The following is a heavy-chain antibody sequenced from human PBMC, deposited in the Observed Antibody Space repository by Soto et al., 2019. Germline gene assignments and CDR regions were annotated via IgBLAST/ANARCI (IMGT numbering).Heavy chain of an antibody. CDR1: GYLFTDYY. J-gene: IGHJ5*02. CDR3: ARPYCGTNSGHNWFDL. Sequence: ASVKVSCKASGYLFTDYYINWLRQAPGQGLEWMGGINPNSGGTNYAQKFQGMVTMTTDTSINTGYMELSRLRSDDTAVYYCARPYCGTNSGHNWFDLWGQGALVTVSS. V-gene: IGHV1-2*02. CDR2: INPNSGGT. D-gene: IGHD2-21*01.